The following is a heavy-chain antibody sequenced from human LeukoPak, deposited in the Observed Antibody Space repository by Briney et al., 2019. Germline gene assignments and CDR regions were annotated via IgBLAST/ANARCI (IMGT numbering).Heavy chain of an antibody. D-gene: IGHD2-2*01. CDR2: IYYSGST. V-gene: IGHV4-39*01. J-gene: IGHJ3*02. Sequence: SETLSLTCTVSGGSISSSSYYWGWIRQPPGKGLEWIGSIYYSGSTYYNPSLKSRVTISVDTSKNQFSLKLSSVTAADTAVYYCARLLLAPRYCSSTSCLDAFDIWGQGTMVTVSS. CDR3: ARLLLAPRYCSSTSCLDAFDI. CDR1: GGSISSSSYY.